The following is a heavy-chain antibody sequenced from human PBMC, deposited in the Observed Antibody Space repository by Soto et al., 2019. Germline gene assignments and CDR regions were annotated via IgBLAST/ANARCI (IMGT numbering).Heavy chain of an antibody. V-gene: IGHV3-30*18. CDR1: GFTFSSYG. CDR2: ISYDGRNK. J-gene: IGHJ6*02. CDR3: AKDEAYYYYGMDV. Sequence: GGSLRLSCAASGFTFSSYGMHWVRQAPGKGLEWVAAISYDGRNKYYADSVKGRFTISRDNSKNTLYLQMNSLRAEDTAVYYCAKDEAYYYYGMDVWGQGTTVTVSS.